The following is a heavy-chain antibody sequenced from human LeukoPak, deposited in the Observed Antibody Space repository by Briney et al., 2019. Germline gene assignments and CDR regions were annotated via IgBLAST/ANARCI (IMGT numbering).Heavy chain of an antibody. CDR2: IYYSGST. CDR3: ARDGRGGATPFDY. CDR1: GDSISSGGYS. V-gene: IGHV4-30-4*07. Sequence: PSETLSLTCAVSGDSISSGGYSWSWIRQPPGKGLEWIGYIYYSGSTYYNPSLKSRVIMSVDTSKNQFSLRLSTVTAADTAVYYCARDGRGGATPFDYWGQGTLVTVSS. J-gene: IGHJ4*02. D-gene: IGHD1-26*01.